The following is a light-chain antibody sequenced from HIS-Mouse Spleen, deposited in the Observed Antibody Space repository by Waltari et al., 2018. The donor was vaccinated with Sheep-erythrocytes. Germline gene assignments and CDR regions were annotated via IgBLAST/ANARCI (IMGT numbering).Light chain of an antibody. CDR1: RSDVGSDTL. J-gene: IGLJ3*02. V-gene: IGLV2-23*01. CDR2: EGS. CDR3: CSYAGSSTPWV. Sequence: QSALTQPASVSGSPGQSITISCTGNRSDVGSDTLVSWYQQHPGKAPKLMIYEGSKRPSGVSNRFSGSKSGNTASLTISGLQAEDEADYYCCSYAGSSTPWVFGGGTKLTVL.